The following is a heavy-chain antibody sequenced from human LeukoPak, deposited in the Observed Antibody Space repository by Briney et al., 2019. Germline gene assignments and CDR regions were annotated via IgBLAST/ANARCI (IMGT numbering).Heavy chain of an antibody. CDR1: GFTFSSYA. J-gene: IGHJ4*02. CDR3: VKGLYDILTGYPSDY. V-gene: IGHV3-64D*06. Sequence: GGSLRLSCSASGFTFSSYAMHWVRQAPGKGLEYVSAISSNGGSTYYADSVKGRFTISRDNSKNTLYLQMSSLRAEDTAVYYCVKGLYDILTGYPSDYWGQGTLVTVSS. D-gene: IGHD3-9*01. CDR2: ISSNGGST.